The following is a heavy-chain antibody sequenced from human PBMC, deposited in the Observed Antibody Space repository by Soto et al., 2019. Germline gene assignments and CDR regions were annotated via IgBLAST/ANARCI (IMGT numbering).Heavy chain of an antibody. J-gene: IGHJ4*02. Sequence: QVQLVESGGGVVQPGRSLRLSCAASGFTFSSYAMHWVRQAPGKGLEWVAVISYDGSNKYYADSVKGRFTISRDNSKNTLYLQMNSLRAEDTAVYYCARGAVLDYWGQGTLVTVSS. V-gene: IGHV3-30-3*01. CDR1: GFTFSSYA. D-gene: IGHD3-10*01. CDR3: ARGAVLDY. CDR2: ISYDGSNK.